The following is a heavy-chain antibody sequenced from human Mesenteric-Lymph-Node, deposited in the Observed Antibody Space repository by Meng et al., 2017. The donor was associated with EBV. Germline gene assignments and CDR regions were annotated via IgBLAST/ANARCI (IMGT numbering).Heavy chain of an antibody. Sequence: QVQLQQWGAGLLKPSETLSLTCGVSCGSISSSNWWSWVRQSPGKGLEWIGQIYHNGDTNYNPSLKSRVLISVDKSKNQFSLRLNSVTAADTAVYYCARDVQMATIWGQGTLVPSPQ. D-gene: IGHD5-24*01. V-gene: IGHV4-4*02. CDR1: CGSISSSNW. CDR3: ARDVQMATI. J-gene: IGHJ4*02. CDR2: IYHNGDT.